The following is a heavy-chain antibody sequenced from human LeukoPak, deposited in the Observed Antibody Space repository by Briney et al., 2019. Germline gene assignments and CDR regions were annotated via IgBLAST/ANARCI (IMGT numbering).Heavy chain of an antibody. CDR1: GYTFPIHY. Sequence: ASVTVSCKTSGYTFPIHYMHWLRQAPGQGREWMGAINPSGDRTNYAQNFQGRVTMTRDTSTSTLYMELSGLRSEDTAVYYCVREKVMAGKTFDFWGQGTLITVSS. CDR3: VREKVMAGKTFDF. V-gene: IGHV1-46*01. CDR2: INPSGDRT. D-gene: IGHD2-8*01. J-gene: IGHJ4*02.